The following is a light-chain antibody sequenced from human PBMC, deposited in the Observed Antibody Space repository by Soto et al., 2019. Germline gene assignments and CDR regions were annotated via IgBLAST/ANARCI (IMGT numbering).Light chain of an antibody. CDR1: SGHSSYA. J-gene: IGLJ2*01. CDR3: QTWGSGIRVV. Sequence: QLVLTQSPSASASLGASVKLTCTLSSGHSSYAIAWHQQQPEKGPRYLMKLNSDGSLSKGDGIPDRFSGSSSGAERYLTISSLQSEDEADYYFQTWGSGIRVVFGGGTQLTVL. V-gene: IGLV4-69*01. CDR2: LNSDGSL.